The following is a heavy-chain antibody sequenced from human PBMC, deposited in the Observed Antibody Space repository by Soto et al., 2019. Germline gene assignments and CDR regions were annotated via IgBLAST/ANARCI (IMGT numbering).Heavy chain of an antibody. CDR3: AYASASHHHAMEV. CDR2: IYWDDDE. V-gene: IGHV2-5*02. D-gene: IGHD6-25*01. Sequence: QITLKESGPTLVKSTQTLTLTCTFSGFSHTTSGVGVAWIRQPPGKALEWLALIYWDDDERYSPSLKTRLSITKGTSQDQVVLTMANTDPVDTATYYCAYASASHHHAMEVWGQGTTVTVSS. J-gene: IGHJ6*02. CDR1: GFSHTTSGVG.